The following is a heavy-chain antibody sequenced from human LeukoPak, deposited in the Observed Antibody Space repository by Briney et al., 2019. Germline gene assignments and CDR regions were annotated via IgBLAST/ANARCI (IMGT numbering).Heavy chain of an antibody. Sequence: APVTVSCKASGYTFTSYDINWVRQAPGQGLQWMGWMNPNSGNTGYAQKFQGRVTITRNTSISTAYMELSSLRSEDTAVYYCARGLGYSGNKGAFDIWGQGTMVTVSS. CDR1: GYTFTSYD. V-gene: IGHV1-8*03. D-gene: IGHD1-26*01. CDR3: ARGLGYSGNKGAFDI. J-gene: IGHJ3*02. CDR2: MNPNSGNT.